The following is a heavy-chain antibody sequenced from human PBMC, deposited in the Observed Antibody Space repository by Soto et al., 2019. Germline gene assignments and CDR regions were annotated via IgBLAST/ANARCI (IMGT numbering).Heavy chain of an antibody. J-gene: IGHJ4*02. CDR2: ISGSGGTA. D-gene: IGHD1-1*01. CDR3: ATGRGKNWNFDY. V-gene: IGHV3-23*01. CDR1: GFTFSSYA. Sequence: EVQLLESGGYSVQPGGSLRLSCAAPGFTFSSYAMHWVRRPPGKGLEWVSSISGSGGTAYYADSVKSRFSISRDSLVNNLYLQMNSLRAEDTAVYYCATGRGKNWNFDYWGQGTLVT.